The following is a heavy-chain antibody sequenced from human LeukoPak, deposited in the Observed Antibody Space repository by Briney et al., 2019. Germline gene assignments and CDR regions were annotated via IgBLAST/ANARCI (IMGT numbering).Heavy chain of an antibody. CDR1: GYTFTSYD. J-gene: IGHJ4*02. Sequence: ASVKVSRKASGYTFTSYDINWVRQATGQGLEWMGWMNPNSGNTGYAQKFQGRVTITRNTSISTAYMELRSLRSDDTAVYYCARDFSLLAYCGGDCYPGDIWGQGTLVTVSS. CDR2: MNPNSGNT. V-gene: IGHV1-8*03. CDR3: ARDFSLLAYCGGDCYPGDI. D-gene: IGHD2-21*01.